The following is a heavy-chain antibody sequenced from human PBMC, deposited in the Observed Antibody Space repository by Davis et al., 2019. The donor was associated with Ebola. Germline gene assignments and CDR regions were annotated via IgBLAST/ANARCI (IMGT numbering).Heavy chain of an antibody. V-gene: IGHV3-33*01. D-gene: IGHD4-17*01. CDR3: ASSIIYGDFDY. CDR1: GFTFSSYG. CDR2: IWYDGSNK. Sequence: GGSLRLSCAASGFTFSSYGMHWVRQAPGKGLEWVAVIWYDGSNKYYADSVKGRFTISRDNSKNTLYLQMNSLRVEDTAVYYCASSIIYGDFDYWGQGTLVTVSS. J-gene: IGHJ4*02.